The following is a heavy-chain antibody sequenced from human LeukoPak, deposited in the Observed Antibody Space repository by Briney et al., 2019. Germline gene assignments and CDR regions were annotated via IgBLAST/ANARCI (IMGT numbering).Heavy chain of an antibody. J-gene: IGHJ1*01. Sequence: GESLKISCKGSGYSFTSYWIAWVRQMPGKGLEWMVIIYPGDSDTRYSPSFQGQVTISADKSVSTAYLQWSSLKASDTAMYYCARHYCSSTSCFRSEYLQHWGQGTLVTVSS. CDR2: IYPGDSDT. CDR1: GYSFTSYW. V-gene: IGHV5-51*01. CDR3: ARHYCSSTSCFRSEYLQH. D-gene: IGHD2-2*01.